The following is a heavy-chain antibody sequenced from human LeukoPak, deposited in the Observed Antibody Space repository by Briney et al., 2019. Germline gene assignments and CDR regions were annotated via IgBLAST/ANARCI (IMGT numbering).Heavy chain of an antibody. Sequence: GGPLSLSCAPSGFTYSGYEMIWAPRAPGKGRGGGSCITCRGNTIFYADPGRGRFPLSRDNAKNSLYLQMNSLRAEDTAVYYCASTSKGVWNYGGAAYYHYGMYVWDQGTTVTVSS. CDR1: GFTYSGYE. CDR3: ASTSKGVWNYGGAAYYHYGMYV. V-gene: IGHV3-48*03. J-gene: IGHJ6*02. CDR2: ITCRGNTI. D-gene: IGHD1-7*01.